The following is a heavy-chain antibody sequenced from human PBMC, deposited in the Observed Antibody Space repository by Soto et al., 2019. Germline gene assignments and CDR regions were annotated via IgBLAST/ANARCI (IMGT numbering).Heavy chain of an antibody. D-gene: IGHD3-3*01. J-gene: IGHJ4*02. V-gene: IGHV4-4*02. CDR3: ARSNDFWSGLYYFDC. CDR1: GGSISSSNW. Sequence: SETLSLTCAVSGGSISSSNWWSWVRQPPGKGLEWIGEIYHSGSTNYNPSLKSRVTISVDKSKNQFSLKLSSVTAADTAVYYCARSNDFWSGLYYFDCWGQGTLVTVSS. CDR2: IYHSGST.